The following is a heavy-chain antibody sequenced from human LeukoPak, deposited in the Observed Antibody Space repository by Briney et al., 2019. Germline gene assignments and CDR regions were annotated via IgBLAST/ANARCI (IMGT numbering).Heavy chain of an antibody. V-gene: IGHV1-18*04. J-gene: IGHJ6*03. Sequence: ASVKVSCKASGYTFTSYYMHWVRQAPGQGLEWMGWISAYNGNTNYAQKLQGRVTMTTDTSTSTAYMELRSLRSDDTAVYYCARDLIVATTPYYYYYYMDVWGKGTTVTVSS. CDR1: GYTFTSYY. CDR2: ISAYNGNT. CDR3: ARDLIVATTPYYYYYYMDV. D-gene: IGHD5-12*01.